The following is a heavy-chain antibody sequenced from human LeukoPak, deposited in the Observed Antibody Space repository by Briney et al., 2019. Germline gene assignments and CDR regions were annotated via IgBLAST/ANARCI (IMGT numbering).Heavy chain of an antibody. Sequence: ASVKVSCKASGYTFTDYFLHWVRQAPGQGLEWMGWINPNDGGTLHAQKFQGRVTMTRDSSITTAYMELNGLRSDDTAAYYCARDDYGDLQYFENWGQGTLVTVSS. D-gene: IGHD4-17*01. CDR1: GYTFTDYF. CDR3: ARDDYGDLQYFEN. V-gene: IGHV1-2*02. J-gene: IGHJ4*02. CDR2: INPNDGGT.